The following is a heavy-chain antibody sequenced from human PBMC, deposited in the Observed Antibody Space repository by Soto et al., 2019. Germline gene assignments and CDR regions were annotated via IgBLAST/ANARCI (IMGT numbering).Heavy chain of an antibody. D-gene: IGHD3-22*01. Sequence: SETLSLTCAVSGGSISSGGYSWSWIRQPPGKGLEWIGYIYHSGSTYYNPSLKSRVTISVDRSKNQFSLKLSSVTAADTAVYYCARGRYYDSSGRYYFGYWGQGTLVTVLL. CDR3: ARGRYYDSSGRYYFGY. CDR2: IYHSGST. CDR1: GGSISSGGYS. J-gene: IGHJ4*02. V-gene: IGHV4-30-2*01.